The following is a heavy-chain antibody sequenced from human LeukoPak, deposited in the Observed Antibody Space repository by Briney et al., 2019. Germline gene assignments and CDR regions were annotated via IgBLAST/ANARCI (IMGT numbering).Heavy chain of an antibody. J-gene: IGHJ4*02. V-gene: IGHV1-2*02. Sequence: GASLKVSSKASLYTFTGYYMHSVREAPGQRGERRGWINPNSGVTNYAQKFQGRVTMTRDTSISTDYMELSRLRSDGTAVYYCARVNDDSSGYYYDYWGQGTLVTVSS. CDR2: INPNSGVT. CDR1: LYTFTGYY. CDR3: ARVNDDSSGYYYDY. D-gene: IGHD3-22*01.